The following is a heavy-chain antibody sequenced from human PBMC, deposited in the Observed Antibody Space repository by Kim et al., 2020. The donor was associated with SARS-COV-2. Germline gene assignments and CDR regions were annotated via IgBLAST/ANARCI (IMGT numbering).Heavy chain of an antibody. Sequence: SETLSLTCAVSGGSITNKNWWSWVRPPPGKGLEWIGEVYPGGSPNYHPSLKSRVAISEDTAKNQFSLKLSSVTAADTAVYYCARVLTIYVSNGMDVWGQGTTVTVSS. V-gene: IGHV4-4*02. J-gene: IGHJ6*02. CDR2: VYPGGSP. CDR1: GGSITNKNW. CDR3: ARVLTIYVSNGMDV. D-gene: IGHD3-3*01.